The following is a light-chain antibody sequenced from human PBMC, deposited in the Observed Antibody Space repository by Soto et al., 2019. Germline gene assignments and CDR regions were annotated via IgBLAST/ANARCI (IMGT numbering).Light chain of an antibody. V-gene: IGLV2-14*03. J-gene: IGLJ1*01. CDR2: DVS. CDR3: SSYTGTTTLGYV. CDR1: GSDVGGFNF. Sequence: QSALTQPASVSGSPGQSITISCTGTGSDVGGFNFVSWYQQHPGKAPKLIIYDVSDRPSGVSDRFSDSKSGNTASLTISGLQTEDEAAYYCSSYTGTTTLGYVFGTGTKLTVL.